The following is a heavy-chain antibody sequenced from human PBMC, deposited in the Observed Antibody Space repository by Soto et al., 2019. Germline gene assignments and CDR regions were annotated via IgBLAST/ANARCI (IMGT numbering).Heavy chain of an antibody. CDR3: AKDREPGYCSSTSCYVGAFDI. V-gene: IGHV3-9*01. D-gene: IGHD2-2*01. CDR1: GFTFDDYA. J-gene: IGHJ3*02. Sequence: PGGSLRLSCAASGFTFDDYAMHWVRQAPGKGLEWVSGISWNSGIIGYADSVKGRFTISRDNAKNSVYLQMNSLRAEDTALYYCAKDREPGYCSSTSCYVGAFDIWGQGTMVTVS. CDR2: ISWNSGII.